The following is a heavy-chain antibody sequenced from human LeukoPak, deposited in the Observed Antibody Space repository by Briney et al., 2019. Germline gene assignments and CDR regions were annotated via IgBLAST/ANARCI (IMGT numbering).Heavy chain of an antibody. J-gene: IGHJ3*02. Sequence: PGGSLRLSCAASGFTFSSYSMNWVRQAPGKGLEWVSSISSSSNYIYYADSVKGRFTISRDNAKNSLYLQMNSLRAEDTAVYYCARESSGGYYFDVFDIWGQGTMVTVSS. V-gene: IGHV3-21*01. D-gene: IGHD3-22*01. CDR1: GFTFSSYS. CDR3: ARESSGGYYFDVFDI. CDR2: ISSSSNYI.